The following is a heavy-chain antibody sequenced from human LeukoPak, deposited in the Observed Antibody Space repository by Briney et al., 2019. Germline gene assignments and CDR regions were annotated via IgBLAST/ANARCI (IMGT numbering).Heavy chain of an antibody. CDR1: GFTFSSYW. CDR2: IYNSGST. Sequence: GSLRLSCAASGFTFSSYWMSWVRQAPGKGLEWIGSIYNSGSTHYNPSLKSRVTISVDTSKNQFSLKLSSVTAADTAVYYCAREVVPDVIDAFDIWGQGTMVTVSS. J-gene: IGHJ3*02. CDR3: AREVVPDVIDAFDI. D-gene: IGHD2-2*01. V-gene: IGHV4-39*02.